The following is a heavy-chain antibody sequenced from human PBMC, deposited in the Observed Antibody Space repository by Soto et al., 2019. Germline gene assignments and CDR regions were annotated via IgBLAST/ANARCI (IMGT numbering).Heavy chain of an antibody. CDR1: GGIFSSYA. J-gene: IGHJ4*02. CDR3: ARVGGIGAPPGTDY. D-gene: IGHD6-6*01. V-gene: IGHV1-69*01. Sequence: QVQLVQSGAEVKKPGSSVKVSCKASGGIFSSYAISWLRQAPGQGLEWMGAVIPILGQAYYAQDLQDRVSITADESTRTTYMELSSLISEDPAVYFCARVGGIGAPPGTDYWGQGTLVTVSS. CDR2: VIPILGQA.